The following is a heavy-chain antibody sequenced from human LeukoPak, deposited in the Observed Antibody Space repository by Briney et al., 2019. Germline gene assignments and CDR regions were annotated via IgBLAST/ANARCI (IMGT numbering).Heavy chain of an antibody. CDR1: GLTFSTYA. J-gene: IGHJ6*03. CDR2: IVTTGGA. CDR3: TRHPFPPAGYYFYYYYMDV. Sequence: PGGSLRLSCVASGLTFSTYAVTWVRQAPGRGLEWVASIVTTGGAFYADSVKGRFTISRDNAKNSLYLQMNSLRAEDTAVYYCTRHPFPPAGYYFYYYYMDVWGKGTTVTVSS. D-gene: IGHD2/OR15-2a*01. V-gene: IGHV3-23*01.